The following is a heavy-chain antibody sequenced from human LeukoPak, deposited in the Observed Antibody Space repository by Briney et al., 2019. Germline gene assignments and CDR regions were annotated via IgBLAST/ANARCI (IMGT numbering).Heavy chain of an antibody. CDR2: IKWNGGST. CDR1: GFTFDDYG. V-gene: IGHV3-20*04. J-gene: IGHJ4*02. CDR3: ARHYYGGNSPLDY. Sequence: GSLRLSCAASGFTFDDYGMSWVRQAPGKGLEWVSNIKWNGGSTGYADSVKGRFTISRDNAKNSLYLQMNSLRAEDTALYYCARHYYGGNSPLDYWGQGTLVTVSS. D-gene: IGHD4-23*01.